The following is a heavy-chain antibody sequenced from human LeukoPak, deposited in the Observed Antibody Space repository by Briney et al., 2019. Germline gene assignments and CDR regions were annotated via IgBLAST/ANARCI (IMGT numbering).Heavy chain of an antibody. V-gene: IGHV1-18*01. CDR3: AREDYDFWSGYGGIDY. CDR2: ISAYNGNT. Sequence: ASVKVSCKASGYTFTSYGISWVRQAPGQGLEWMGWISAYNGNTNYAQKLQGRVTMTTDTSTSTAYMELRSLRSDDTAVYYCAREDYDFWSGYGGIDYWGQGTLVTVSS. D-gene: IGHD3-3*01. J-gene: IGHJ4*02. CDR1: GYTFTSYG.